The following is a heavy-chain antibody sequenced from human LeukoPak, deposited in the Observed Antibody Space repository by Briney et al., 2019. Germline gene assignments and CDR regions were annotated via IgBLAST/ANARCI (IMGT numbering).Heavy chain of an antibody. CDR2: ISGRGSSI. J-gene: IGHJ6*04. Sequence: SGGSLRLSCAASGFTFSSYEMNWVRQAPGKGLEWVSYISGRGSSIYYADSVEGRFTISRDNAKNSLYLQMNSLRAEDTAVYYCARDRGVVVAATLYYYYYGMDVWGKGTTVTVSS. CDR1: GFTFSSYE. V-gene: IGHV3-48*03. CDR3: ARDRGVVVAATLYYYYYGMDV. D-gene: IGHD2-15*01.